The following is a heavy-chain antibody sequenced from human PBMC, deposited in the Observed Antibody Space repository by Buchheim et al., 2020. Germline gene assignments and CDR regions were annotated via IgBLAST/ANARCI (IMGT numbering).Heavy chain of an antibody. Sequence: QVQLVQSGAEVKKPGSSVTVSCKASGGMFSSFAFSWVRQAPGQGLEWLGGTFPIYATTNYAQKLRGRVTITADKSTSTAYMELTSLKSEDSAVYYCATKLYYDVLTGHQYSYGMDVWGQGTT. CDR3: ATKLYYDVLTGHQYSYGMDV. CDR2: TFPIYATT. CDR1: GGMFSSFA. J-gene: IGHJ6*02. V-gene: IGHV1-69*06. D-gene: IGHD3-9*01.